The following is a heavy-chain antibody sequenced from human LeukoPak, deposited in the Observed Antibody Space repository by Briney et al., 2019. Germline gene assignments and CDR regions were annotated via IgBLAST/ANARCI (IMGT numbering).Heavy chain of an antibody. J-gene: IGHJ4*02. CDR3: ARVAERTRYSSGWYYFDY. Sequence: ASVKVSCKASGYTFTGYYMHWVRQAPGQGPEWMGWINPNSGGTNYAQKFQGWVTMTRDTSISTAYMELSRLRSDDTAVYYCARVAERTRYSSGWYYFDYWGQGTLVTVSS. D-gene: IGHD6-13*01. CDR2: INPNSGGT. V-gene: IGHV1-2*04. CDR1: GYTFTGYY.